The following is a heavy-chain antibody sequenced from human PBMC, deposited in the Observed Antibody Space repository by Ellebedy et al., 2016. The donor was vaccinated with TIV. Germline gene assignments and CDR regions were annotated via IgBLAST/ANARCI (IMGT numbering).Heavy chain of an antibody. J-gene: IGHJ4*02. CDR2: ISGTGYST. D-gene: IGHD3-10*01. V-gene: IGHV3-23*01. CDR3: ASSRYHYYVGNTIFVY. CDR1: GFTSNSYA. Sequence: GESLKISCAVSGFTSNSYAMSWVRQAPGKGLEWVSTISGTGYSTDYADSVKGRFTISRDTSKNTLFLQMNSLRAEDTAVYYCASSRYHYYVGNTIFVYWGQGTLVTVSS.